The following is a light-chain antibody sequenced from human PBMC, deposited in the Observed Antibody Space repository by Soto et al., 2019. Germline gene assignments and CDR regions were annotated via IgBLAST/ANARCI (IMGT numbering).Light chain of an antibody. Sequence: QSALTQPASVSGSPGQSITISCTGTSSDVGGYNYVSWYQQHPGKAPKLMIYDVSNRPSGISNRFSGSKSGNTASLTISGLQAEEEADFYCSPYTSNSTLVFGGGTKLTVL. J-gene: IGLJ2*01. V-gene: IGLV2-14*01. CDR2: DVS. CDR3: SPYTSNSTLV. CDR1: SSDVGGYNY.